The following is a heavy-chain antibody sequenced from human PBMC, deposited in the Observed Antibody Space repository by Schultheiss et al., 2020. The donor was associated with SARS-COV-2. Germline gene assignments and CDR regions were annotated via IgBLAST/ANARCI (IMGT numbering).Heavy chain of an antibody. CDR2: ISYDGSNK. CDR1: GFTFSSYA. CDR3: ARDLVRFGGYYFDY. Sequence: GESLKISCAASGFTFSSYAMHWVRQAPGKGLEWVAVISYDGSNKYYADSVKGRFTISRDNSKNTLYLQMNSLRAEDTAVYYCARDLVRFGGYYFDYWGQGTLVTVSS. D-gene: IGHD3-10*01. J-gene: IGHJ4*02. V-gene: IGHV3-30*07.